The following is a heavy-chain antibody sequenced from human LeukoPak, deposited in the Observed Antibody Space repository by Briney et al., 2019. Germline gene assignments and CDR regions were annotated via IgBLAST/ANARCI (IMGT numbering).Heavy chain of an antibody. D-gene: IGHD3-9*01. CDR3: AREYQGYDILTGYYRDY. Sequence: PGGSLRLSCAASGFTFSSYAMSWVRQAPGKGLEWVSAISGSGGSTYYADSVKGRFTISRDNSKNTLYLQMNSLRAEDTAVYYCAREYQGYDILTGYYRDYWGQGTLVTVSS. V-gene: IGHV3-23*01. CDR1: GFTFSSYA. J-gene: IGHJ4*02. CDR2: ISGSGGST.